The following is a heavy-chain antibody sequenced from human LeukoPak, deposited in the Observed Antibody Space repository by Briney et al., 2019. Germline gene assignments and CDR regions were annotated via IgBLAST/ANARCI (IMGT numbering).Heavy chain of an antibody. CDR2: TYSGGTT. CDR1: GLTVSTTY. V-gene: IGHV3-53*01. Sequence: GGSLRLSCTASGLTVSTTYMSWVRQAPGKGPEWVSVTYSGGTTYYVDSVKGRFTVSRDTSKNTLFLQMNSLRAEDTAVYYCARGESGDYWGQGTLVTVSS. CDR3: ARGESGDY. J-gene: IGHJ4*02.